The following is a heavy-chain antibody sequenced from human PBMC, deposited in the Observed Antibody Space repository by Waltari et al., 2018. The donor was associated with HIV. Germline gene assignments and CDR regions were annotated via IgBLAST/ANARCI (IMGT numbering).Heavy chain of an antibody. CDR1: AFTFSIYA. V-gene: IGHV3-30-3*01. CDR2: ISYDGSNK. CDR3: ARDPYYYDSSGYLCYFDY. Sequence: QVQLVASGGGVVQPGRSLTLSCAASAFTFSIYAMLEWVAVISYDGSNKYYADSVKGRFTISRDNSKNTLYLQMNSLRAEDTAVYYCARDPYYYDSSGYLCYFDYWGQGTLVTVSS. J-gene: IGHJ4*02. D-gene: IGHD3-22*01.